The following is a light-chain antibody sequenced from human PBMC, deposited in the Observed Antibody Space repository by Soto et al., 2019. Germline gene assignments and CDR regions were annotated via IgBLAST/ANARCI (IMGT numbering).Light chain of an antibody. V-gene: IGLV2-23*02. CDR1: SSDVGTYNL. CDR2: EVT. Sequence: QSALTQPASVSGSPGQSITISCTGSSSDVGTYNLVSWYQQHPGEAPKLMIYEVTRRPSGVSYLFSGSKSGNTASLTISGLKAEDEADYYCCSYAGSSYVFGTGTKLTVL. J-gene: IGLJ1*01. CDR3: CSYAGSSYV.